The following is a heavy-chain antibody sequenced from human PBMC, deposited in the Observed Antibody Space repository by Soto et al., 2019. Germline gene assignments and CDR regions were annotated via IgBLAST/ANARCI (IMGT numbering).Heavy chain of an antibody. Sequence: QVQLVQSGAEVRKPGASVTVYCRTSGDTFSDYYIHWARQAPGQGLEWMGWINPNSGATNYAQKLRGWGTMTRDPSIRTVYMQLSRLRSDDTAVYYCARESGGATATLDYYYFYMDVWGTGTTVTVSS. CDR1: GDTFSDYY. J-gene: IGHJ6*03. CDR2: INPNSGAT. CDR3: ARESGGATATLDYYYFYMDV. V-gene: IGHV1-2*04. D-gene: IGHD5-12*01.